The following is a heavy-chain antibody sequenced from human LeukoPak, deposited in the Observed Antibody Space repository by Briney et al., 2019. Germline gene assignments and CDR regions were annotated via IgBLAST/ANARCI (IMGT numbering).Heavy chain of an antibody. CDR1: GFTFSSYA. CDR2: INGSGGST. J-gene: IGHJ4*02. D-gene: IGHD3-22*01. Sequence: GGSLRLSCAASGFTFSSYAMSWVRQVPGKGLEWVSAINGSGGSTYYADSVKGRFTISRDNSKNTLYLQMNSLRAEDTAVYYCAKDLGYDSSGFDYWGQGTLVTVSS. V-gene: IGHV3-23*01. CDR3: AKDLGYDSSGFDY.